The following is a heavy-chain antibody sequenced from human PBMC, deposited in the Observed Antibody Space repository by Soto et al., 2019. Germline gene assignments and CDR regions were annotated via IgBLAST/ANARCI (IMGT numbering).Heavy chain of an antibody. V-gene: IGHV3-30-3*01. D-gene: IGHD2-2*01. CDR3: ASEVYCISTSCYQYGMDV. CDR2: ISYDGSNK. J-gene: IGHJ6*02. CDR1: GVTFRSYA. Sequence: GGSLRLSWAASGVTFRSYAMHGVRQAPGKGLEWVAVISYDGSNKYYADSVKGRFTISRDNSKNTLYLQMNSLRAEDTAVYYCASEVYCISTSCYQYGMDVWGQGTTVTVSS.